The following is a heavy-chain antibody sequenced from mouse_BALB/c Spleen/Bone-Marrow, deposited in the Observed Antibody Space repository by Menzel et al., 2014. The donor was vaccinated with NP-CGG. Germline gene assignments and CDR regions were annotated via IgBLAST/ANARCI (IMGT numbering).Heavy chain of an antibody. J-gene: IGHJ4*01. CDR1: GFSLTSYG. V-gene: IGHV2-5-1*01. CDR3: AKNDDDAMDY. Sequence: QVQLQQSGPSLVQSSQSLSITCTVSGFSLTSYGVHWVCQSPGKGLEWLGVIWRRGSTDYNAAFMSRLSITKDNSKSQVFFKMNSLQADDTAIYYCAKNDDDAMDYWGQGTSVTVSS. D-gene: IGHD2-12*01. CDR2: IWRRGST.